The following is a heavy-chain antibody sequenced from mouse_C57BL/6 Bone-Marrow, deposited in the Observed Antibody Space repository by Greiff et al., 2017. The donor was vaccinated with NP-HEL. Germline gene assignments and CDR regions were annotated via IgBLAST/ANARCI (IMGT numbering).Heavy chain of an antibody. J-gene: IGHJ1*03. CDR3: ARVGDYWYFDV. V-gene: IGHV3-6*01. Sequence: ESGPGLVKPSQSLSLTCSVTGYSITSGYYWNWIRQFPGNKLEWMGYISYDGSNNYNPSLKNRISITRDTSKNQFFLKLNSVTTEDTATYYCARVGDYWYFDVWGTGTTVTVSS. CDR2: ISYDGSN. CDR1: GYSITSGYY.